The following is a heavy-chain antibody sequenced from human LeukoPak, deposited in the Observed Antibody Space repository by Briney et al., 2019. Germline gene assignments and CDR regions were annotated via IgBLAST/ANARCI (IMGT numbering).Heavy chain of an antibody. J-gene: IGHJ4*02. Sequence: SVKVSCKASGFSFSSSSMQWVRRARGQRLGWIGWFAVGSGNTNYAQKFQGRVTITRDMSTSTAYMELSSLRSEDTALYYCAAVFGSGYYYYFDYWGQGSLVTVSS. CDR3: AAVFGSGYYYYFDY. V-gene: IGHV1-58*02. CDR2: FAVGSGNT. CDR1: GFSFSSSS. D-gene: IGHD3-22*01.